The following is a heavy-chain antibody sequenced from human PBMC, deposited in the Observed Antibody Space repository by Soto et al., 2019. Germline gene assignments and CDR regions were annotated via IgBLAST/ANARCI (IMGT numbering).Heavy chain of an antibody. D-gene: IGHD6-13*01. CDR1: GGSISSYY. J-gene: IGHJ6*02. V-gene: IGHV4-59*01. CDR3: ARYSSSWYYSYYYGMDV. Sequence: QVQLQESGPGLVKPSETLSLTCTVSGGSISSYYWSWIRQPPGKGLEWIGYIYYSGSTNYNPSLKSRVTISVDTSKNQFSLKLSSVTAADMAVYYCARYSSSWYYSYYYGMDVWGQGTTVTVSS. CDR2: IYYSGST.